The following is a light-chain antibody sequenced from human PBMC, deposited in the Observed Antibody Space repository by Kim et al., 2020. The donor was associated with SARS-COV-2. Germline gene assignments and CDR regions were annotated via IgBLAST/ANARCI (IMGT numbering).Light chain of an antibody. J-gene: IGLJ1*01. V-gene: IGLV6-57*03. CDR3: QSYDSSNHYV. CDR1: RDRNASNY. CDR2: EDN. Sequence: KTVTIAGTRTRDRNASNYVQWYQQRPGSDPSTVIYEDNKRPSGGPDQFSDSIDSSSNSASLTISGLKTEDEADYYCQSYDSSNHYVFGTGTKVTVL.